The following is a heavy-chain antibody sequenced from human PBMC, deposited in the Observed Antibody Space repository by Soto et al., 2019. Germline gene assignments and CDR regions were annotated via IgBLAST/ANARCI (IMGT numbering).Heavy chain of an antibody. D-gene: IGHD6-19*01. CDR1: GYSFTSYW. CDR3: ARQNSHGYSSGPI. J-gene: IGHJ4*02. Sequence: GESLKISCKGSGYSFTSYWIDWVRQMPGKGLEWMWIIYPGDSDTRYSPSLQGQVTISADKSISTAYLQWSSLKASDTAMYYCARQNSHGYSSGPIWGQGTLVTVSS. V-gene: IGHV5-51*01. CDR2: IYPGDSDT.